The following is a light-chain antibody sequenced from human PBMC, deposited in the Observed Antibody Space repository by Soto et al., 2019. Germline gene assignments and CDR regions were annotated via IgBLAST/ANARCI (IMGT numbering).Light chain of an antibody. CDR2: EVT. CDR1: SSDVGSYNL. Sequence: QSVLTQPASVSGSPGQSISISCTGTSSDVGSYNLVSWYQQHPGEAPKLMIHEVTKRPSGVSDRFSGSKSGNTASLTISGLQAEDEADYYCCSYAGSSPYVFGTGTKVTVL. J-gene: IGLJ1*01. V-gene: IGLV2-23*02. CDR3: CSYAGSSPYV.